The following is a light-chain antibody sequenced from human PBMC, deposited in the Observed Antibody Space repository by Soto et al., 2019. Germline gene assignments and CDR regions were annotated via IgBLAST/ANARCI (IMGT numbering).Light chain of an antibody. CDR2: SSN. J-gene: IGLJ3*02. CDR3: AAWDDSLNGWV. V-gene: IGLV1-44*01. Sequence: QSVLTQPPSTSGTPGQRVTISCSGSNSNIGSNTVNWYQQVPGTAPKLLIYSSNQRPSGVPDRFSGSKSATSASLAISGLQSEDEADYYCAAWDDSLNGWVFGGGTKLTVL. CDR1: NSNIGSNT.